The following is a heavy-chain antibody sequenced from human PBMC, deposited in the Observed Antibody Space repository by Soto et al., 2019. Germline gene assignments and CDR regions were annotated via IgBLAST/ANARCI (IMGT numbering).Heavy chain of an antibody. D-gene: IGHD1-1*01. V-gene: IGHV1-18*01. Sequence: QVPLLKSGAEGKKPGASVKVSGKVSVYGFTTYGITWVRQAPGQGLEWMAWISAHNGNTNYAQKLQGRVTVTRDTSTSTAYMELRSLRSDDTAVYYCARGRYGDYWGQGALVTVSS. CDR3: ARGRYGDY. J-gene: IGHJ4*02. CDR2: ISAHNGNT. CDR1: VYGFTTYG.